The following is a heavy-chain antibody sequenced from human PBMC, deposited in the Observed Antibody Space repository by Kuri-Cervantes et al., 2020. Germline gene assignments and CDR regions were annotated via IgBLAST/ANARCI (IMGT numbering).Heavy chain of an antibody. Sequence: SGPTLAKPTETLTLTCTVSGFSLSNARMGVSWIRQPPGKALEWLAHIFSNDEKSYSTSLKSRLTISKDTSKSQVVLTMTNMDPVDTATYYCARIAKYYYDSSGYYVFDYWGQGTLVTVSS. CDR2: IFSNDEK. CDR1: GFSLSNARMG. V-gene: IGHV2-26*01. CDR3: ARIAKYYYDSSGYYVFDY. J-gene: IGHJ4*02. D-gene: IGHD3-22*01.